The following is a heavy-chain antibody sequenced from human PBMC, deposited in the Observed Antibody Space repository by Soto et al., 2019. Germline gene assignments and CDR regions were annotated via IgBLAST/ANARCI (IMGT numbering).Heavy chain of an antibody. Sequence: EAQLVESGGGWVQPGGSLRLSCAASGFTFSNYEMHWGRQAPGKGLEYVSGISNNGAHTDYAKSVKGRFTISRDNSENTLYLQMGSLRAEDMARYYCARRGYGSRWPNVYMDVWGKGTTVTVSS. CDR1: GFTFSNYE. CDR2: ISNNGAHT. J-gene: IGHJ6*03. CDR3: ARRGYGSRWPNVYMDV. D-gene: IGHD6-13*01. V-gene: IGHV3-64*01.